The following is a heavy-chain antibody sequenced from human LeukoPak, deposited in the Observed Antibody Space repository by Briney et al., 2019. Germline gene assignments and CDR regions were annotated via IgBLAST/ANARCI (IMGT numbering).Heavy chain of an antibody. CDR2: ISSNGGST. CDR1: GFTFSSYA. D-gene: IGHD5-12*01. J-gene: IGHJ4*02. Sequence: GGSLRLSCSASGFTFSSYAMHWVRQAPGKGLEYVSAISSNGGSTYYADSVKGRFTISRDNSKNTLYLQMHSLRAEDTAVYYCARDRSSYEYYFDSWGQGTLVTVSS. V-gene: IGHV3-64*04. CDR3: ARDRSSYEYYFDS.